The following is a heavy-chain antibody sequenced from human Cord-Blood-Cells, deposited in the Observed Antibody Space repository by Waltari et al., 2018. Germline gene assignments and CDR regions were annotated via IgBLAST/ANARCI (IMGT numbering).Heavy chain of an antibody. CDR3: ARRSNYYDSSGYYFDY. CDR2: IIVIFGTD. D-gene: IGHD3-22*01. J-gene: IGHJ4*02. V-gene: IGHV1-69*01. CDR1: GGTFSSYA. Sequence: QVQLVQSGAEVKKPGSSVKVSCKASGGTFSSYAISWVRQAPGQGLEWMGGIIVIFGTDSYAQMFQGGVTITADESTSTAYMELSSLRSEDTAVYYCARRSNYYDSSGYYFDYWGQGTLVTVSS.